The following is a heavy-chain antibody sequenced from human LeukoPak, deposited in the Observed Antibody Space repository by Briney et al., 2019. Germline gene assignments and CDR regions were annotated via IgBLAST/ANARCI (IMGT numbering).Heavy chain of an antibody. CDR3: ARGIVVVPAALAGPLDY. J-gene: IGHJ4*02. Sequence: PSETLSLTCAVYGGSFSGYYWSWVRQPPGKGLEWIGEINHSGSTNYNPSLKSRVTISVDTSKNQFSLKLSSVTAADTAVYYCARGIVVVPAALAGPLDYWGQGTLVTVSS. D-gene: IGHD2-2*01. V-gene: IGHV4-34*01. CDR1: GGSFSGYY. CDR2: INHSGST.